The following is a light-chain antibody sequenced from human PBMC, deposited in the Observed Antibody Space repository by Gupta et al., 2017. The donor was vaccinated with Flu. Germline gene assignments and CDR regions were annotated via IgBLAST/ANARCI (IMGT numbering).Light chain of an antibody. CDR2: EVS. CDR1: SSDIGAYNY. V-gene: IGLV2-14*03. Sequence: QSALPKPASVSGSPGQSITISCPGPSSDIGAYNYVSWYQQHPGKAPKLILYEVSYRPSGVSNRFSGSKSDNTASLTISALQAEDEADYYCSSYTTSFTRLFGGGTRLTVL. J-gene: IGLJ3*02. CDR3: SSYTTSFTRL.